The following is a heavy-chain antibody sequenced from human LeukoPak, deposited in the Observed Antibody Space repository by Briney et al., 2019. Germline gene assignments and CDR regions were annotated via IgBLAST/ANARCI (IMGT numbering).Heavy chain of an antibody. CDR3: ARDEWELLRFDY. Sequence: GSSVKVSCKASGGTFSSYAISWVRQAPGQGLEWVGRIIPIFGTANYAQKFQGRVTITTDESTSTAYMELSSLRSEDTAVYYCARDEWELLRFDYWGQGTLVTVSS. D-gene: IGHD1-26*01. CDR1: GGTFSSYA. V-gene: IGHV1-69*05. J-gene: IGHJ4*02. CDR2: IIPIFGTA.